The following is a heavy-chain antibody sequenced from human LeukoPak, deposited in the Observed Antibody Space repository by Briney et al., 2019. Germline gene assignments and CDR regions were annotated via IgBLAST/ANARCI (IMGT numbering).Heavy chain of an antibody. CDR3: ARHYYGSGSYEDY. D-gene: IGHD3-10*01. CDR2: ISSSGTTI. J-gene: IGHJ4*02. Sequence: GGSLRLSCAASGLTFSDYYMTWIRQAPGKGLEWVSYISSSGTTIYYADSVKGRFTISRDNAKNSLYPQMNSLRAEDTAVYYCARHYYGSGSYEDYWGQGTLVTVSS. V-gene: IGHV3-11*04. CDR1: GLTFSDYY.